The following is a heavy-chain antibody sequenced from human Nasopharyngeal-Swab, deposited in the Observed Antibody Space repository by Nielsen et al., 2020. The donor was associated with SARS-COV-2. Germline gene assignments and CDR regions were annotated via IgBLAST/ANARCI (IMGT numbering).Heavy chain of an antibody. D-gene: IGHD2-21*02. CDR1: GYTLTELS. CDR2: FDLEDGET. V-gene: IGHV1-24*01. CDR3: ATIVVVTAKEAFDI. J-gene: IGHJ3*02. Sequence: ASVKVSCKVSGYTLTELSMHWVRQAPGKGLEWMGGFDLEDGETIYAQKFQGRVTMTEDTSTDTAYMELSSLRSEDTAVYYCATIVVVTAKEAFDIWGQGTMVTVSS.